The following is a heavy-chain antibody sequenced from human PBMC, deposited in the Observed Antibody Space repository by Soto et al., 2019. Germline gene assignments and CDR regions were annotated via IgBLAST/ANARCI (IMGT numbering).Heavy chain of an antibody. D-gene: IGHD1-1*01. Sequence: GGSVRLSGAASGSSLSHDWMHWVRQAPGKGLVWVSRISPDGRTKTYAASVKGRFTISRDNAKSTLYLQMNSLTVEDGAVYYCAYSWVPKRYWGPGT. CDR2: ISPDGRTK. CDR1: GSSLSHDW. J-gene: IGHJ4*02. V-gene: IGHV3-74*03. CDR3: AYSWVPKRY.